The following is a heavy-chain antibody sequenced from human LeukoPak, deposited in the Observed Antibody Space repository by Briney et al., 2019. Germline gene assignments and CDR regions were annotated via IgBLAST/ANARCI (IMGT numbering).Heavy chain of an antibody. J-gene: IGHJ4*02. CDR3: AREGGFYRPLDY. CDR1: GGSVTSTNW. Sequence: SETLSLTCDVSGGSVTSTNWWTWFRQPPGKVLEWIGEVHLDGRTNYNPSLKSRLVMSADLPENHISLKLTSVTAADTAVYYCAREGGFYRPLDYSGQGTLVTVSS. CDR2: VHLDGRT. D-gene: IGHD6-25*01. V-gene: IGHV4-4*02.